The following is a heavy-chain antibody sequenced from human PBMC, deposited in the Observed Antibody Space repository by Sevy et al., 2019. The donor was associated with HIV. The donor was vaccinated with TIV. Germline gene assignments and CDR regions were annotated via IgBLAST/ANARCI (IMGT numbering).Heavy chain of an antibody. CDR2: INSDGSST. Sequence: GVSLRLSCAASGFTFSSYWMHWVRQAPGKGLVWVSRINSDGSSTSYADSVKGRFTISRDNAKNTLYLQMNSLRAEDTAVYYCATEGVVDWNVVGWGQGTLVTVSS. D-gene: IGHD1-1*01. V-gene: IGHV3-74*01. J-gene: IGHJ4*02. CDR3: ATEGVVDWNVVG. CDR1: GFTFSSYW.